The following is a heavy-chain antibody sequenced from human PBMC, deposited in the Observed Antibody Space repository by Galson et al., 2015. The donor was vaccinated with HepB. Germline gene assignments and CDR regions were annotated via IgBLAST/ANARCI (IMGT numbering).Heavy chain of an antibody. CDR2: IFHSGST. V-gene: IGHV4-4*02. CDR3: ARAGWNYLTASLTLDV. CDR1: GASITGANW. D-gene: IGHD1-7*01. Sequence: SETLSLTCAVSGASITGANWWSWVRQPPGKGLEWIGEIFHSGSTKYNPSLQSRVTISVDKSKNQFSLNLGSVTAADTAVYYCARAGWNYLTASLTLDVWGQGTTVTVSS. J-gene: IGHJ6*02.